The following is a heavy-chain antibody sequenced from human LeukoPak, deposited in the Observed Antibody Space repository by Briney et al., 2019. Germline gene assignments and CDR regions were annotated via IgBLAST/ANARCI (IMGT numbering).Heavy chain of an antibody. CDR1: DGSISNYY. V-gene: IGHV4-59*08. D-gene: IGHD6-19*01. CDR3: SRNSAVATSQSWFDP. J-gene: IGHJ5*02. CDR2: AYYSGST. Sequence: RTSETLSLTCSVFDGSISNYYWSWIRQPPGKGLEWIGYAYYSGSTTYNPSLESRVTISVDTSKNQFSLKLTAVTAADTAVYYCSRNSAVATSQSWFDPWGQGTLVTVSS.